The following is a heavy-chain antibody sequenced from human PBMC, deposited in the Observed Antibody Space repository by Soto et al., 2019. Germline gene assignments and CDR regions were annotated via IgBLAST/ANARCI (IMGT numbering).Heavy chain of an antibody. Sequence: EVQLLESGGGLIQPGESLRLSCAASGFTFSCCAMSWVRQAPGKGLEWIAIISKGGDMTEYADSVKGRFAISRDNSKSTLQLQVDSLSGEDTAVYYCAKFAGYKYSSYYMDDWGKGTTVTVSS. CDR2: ISKGGDMT. V-gene: IGHV3-23*01. D-gene: IGHD5-18*01. CDR1: GFTFSCCA. CDR3: AKFAGYKYSSYYMDD. J-gene: IGHJ6*03.